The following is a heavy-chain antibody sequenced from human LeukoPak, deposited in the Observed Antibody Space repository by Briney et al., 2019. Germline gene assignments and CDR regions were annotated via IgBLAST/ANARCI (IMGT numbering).Heavy chain of an antibody. V-gene: IGHV7-4-1*02. CDR1: GNTFTNYA. J-gene: IGHJ5*01. CDR2: INTNTGEA. CDR3: ARALQPLGGLSFPDS. Sequence: ASVKVSCKASGNTFTNYAMNWVRQAPGQGLEWMGWINTNTGEATYAQGFTGRFVFSLDTSVTTAYLQISSLKAEDTAVYYCARALQPLGGLSFPDSWGQGTLVTVSS. D-gene: IGHD3-16*02.